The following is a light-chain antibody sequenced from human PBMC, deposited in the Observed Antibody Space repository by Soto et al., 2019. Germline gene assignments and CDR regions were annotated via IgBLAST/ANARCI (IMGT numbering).Light chain of an antibody. CDR2: LGS. Sequence: DLVMTQSPLSLPVTPGEPASISCRSSQSLLYDNGYIYLDWYLQKPGRSPQLLIYLGSNRASGVPDRFSGSVSGTDVTLEISRVEAEDVGLYYCMQTLQTPRTFGGGTKVEIK. CDR1: QSLLYDNGYIY. J-gene: IGKJ4*01. CDR3: MQTLQTPRT. V-gene: IGKV2-28*01.